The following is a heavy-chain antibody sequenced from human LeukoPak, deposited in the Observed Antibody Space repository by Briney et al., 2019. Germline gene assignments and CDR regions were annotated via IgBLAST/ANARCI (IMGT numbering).Heavy chain of an antibody. J-gene: IGHJ4*02. CDR2: INHSGST. V-gene: IGHV4-34*01. D-gene: IGHD3-10*01. CDR3: ARSLYGSGSYYFDY. CDR1: GGSFSGYY. Sequence: PSETLSLTCAVYGGSFSGYYWSWIRQPPGKGLESIGEINHSGSTNYNPSLKSRVTISVNTSKNQFSLKLSSVTAADTAVYYCARSLYGSGSYYFDYWGQGTLVTVSS.